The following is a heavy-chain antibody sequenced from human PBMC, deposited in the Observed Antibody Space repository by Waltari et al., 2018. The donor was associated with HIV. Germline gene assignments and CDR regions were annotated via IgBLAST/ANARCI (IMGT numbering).Heavy chain of an antibody. J-gene: IGHJ4*02. Sequence: QVQLVQSGAEVKKPGASVKVSCKASGYTFTASYMHWVRQAPGQGLEWMGRINLSSDGTNYVQKLQGRVTMTRDTSISTAYMELSRLRSDDTAVYYCASDSYYYDSSGFFPDFWGQGTLFTVSS. CDR2: INLSSDGT. D-gene: IGHD3-22*01. CDR3: ASDSYYYDSSGFFPDF. V-gene: IGHV1-2*06. CDR1: GYTFTASY.